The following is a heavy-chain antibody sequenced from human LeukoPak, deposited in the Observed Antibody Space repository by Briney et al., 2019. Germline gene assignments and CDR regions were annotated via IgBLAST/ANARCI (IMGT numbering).Heavy chain of an antibody. D-gene: IGHD2/OR15-2a*01. V-gene: IGHV3-74*01. Sequence: SGRSLRLSCAASGFTFSSYAMHWVRQAPGKGLVWVSRIDPDGNTDYADSVKGRFTISRDNAKNTLYLQMNSLRAEDTAVYRCARDVRGPHDFWGQGTLVTVSS. J-gene: IGHJ4*02. CDR2: IDPDGNT. CDR3: ARDVRGPHDF. CDR1: GFTFSSYA.